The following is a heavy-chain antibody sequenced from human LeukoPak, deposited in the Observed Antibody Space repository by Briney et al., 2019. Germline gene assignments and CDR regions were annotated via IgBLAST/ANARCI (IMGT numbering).Heavy chain of an antibody. CDR2: ISPKSGGT. V-gene: IGHV1-2*02. D-gene: IGHD3-16*01. J-gene: IGHJ4*02. Sequence: ASVKVSCKASGYTFTDYYIHWVRQAPGQGLEWMGYISPKSGGTKYAQNFQGRFTMTSDTSVNTAYMELSILRSDDTALYYCARIEGSAITFWGQGTLVTVSS. CDR3: ARIEGSAITF. CDR1: GYTFTDYY.